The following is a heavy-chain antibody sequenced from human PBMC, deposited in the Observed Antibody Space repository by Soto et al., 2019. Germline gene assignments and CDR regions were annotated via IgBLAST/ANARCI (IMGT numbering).Heavy chain of an antibody. V-gene: IGHV3-23*01. Sequence: EVQLLDSGGGLVQPGGSLRLSCAASGFTFSTYAMSWVRQAPGQGLEWVSTITGSGSSTYYADSVKGLFTISRDNSKNTLSLQMNSLRAEDTAVYYCAKDLYGDYGGVDYWGQGTLVTVSS. D-gene: IGHD4-17*01. J-gene: IGHJ4*02. CDR2: ITGSGSST. CDR1: GFTFSTYA. CDR3: AKDLYGDYGGVDY.